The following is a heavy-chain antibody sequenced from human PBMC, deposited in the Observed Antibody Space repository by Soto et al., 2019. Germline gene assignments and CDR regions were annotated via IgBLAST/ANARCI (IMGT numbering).Heavy chain of an antibody. D-gene: IGHD2-15*01. V-gene: IGHV1-3*01. J-gene: IGHJ5*02. Sequence: QVPLVQSGAEVKKPGASVKISCKASGYTFTRYTMNWVRQAPGQRLEWMGWINPDNGNTKSSQKFQDRVIITRDTSASTAYMDLSSLRSEDTAVYYCARGIATGQLEPWGQGTLVTVSS. CDR1: GYTFTRYT. CDR2: INPDNGNT. CDR3: ARGIATGQLEP.